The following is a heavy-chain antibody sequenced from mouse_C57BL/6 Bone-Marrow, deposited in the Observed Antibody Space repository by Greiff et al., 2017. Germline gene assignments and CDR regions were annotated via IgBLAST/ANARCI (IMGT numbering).Heavy chain of an antibody. CDR1: GFTFTNTS. J-gene: IGHJ2*01. CDR2: IDPANGNT. Sequence: EVQLQQSVAELVRPGASVKLSCTASGFTFTNTSMHWVKQRPEQGLEWIGRIDPANGNTKYAPKFKGKATITADKSSNTAYLQLSSLTSEDTAIYYCARTTVGGPFDYWGQGTTLTVSS. D-gene: IGHD1-1*01. CDR3: ARTTVGGPFDY. V-gene: IGHV14-3*01.